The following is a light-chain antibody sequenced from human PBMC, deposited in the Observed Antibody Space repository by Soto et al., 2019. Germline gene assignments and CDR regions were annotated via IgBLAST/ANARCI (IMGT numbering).Light chain of an antibody. J-gene: IGKJ3*01. CDR1: QSVSNTY. CDR2: EAS. CDR3: QQYGRSPGLIT. Sequence: EIVLTQSPGTLSLSPGERATLSCRASQSVSNTYLAWYQQKPGQAPRLLIYEASIRATGIPDRFSGSGSGTDFTLTISRLEPEDFAVYYCQQYGRSPGLITFGPGTKVDIK. V-gene: IGKV3-20*01.